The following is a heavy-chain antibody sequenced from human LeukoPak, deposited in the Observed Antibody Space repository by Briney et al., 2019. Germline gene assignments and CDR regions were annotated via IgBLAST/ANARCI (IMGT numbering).Heavy chain of an antibody. J-gene: IGHJ4*02. Sequence: SETLSLTCTVSGGSISSYYWSWIRQPPGKGLEWIGYIYYSGSTNYNPSLRSRVTISVDTSKNQFSLKLSSVTAADTAVYYCAGGADYDFWSGYNFDYWGQGTLVTVSS. D-gene: IGHD3-3*01. CDR1: GGSISSYY. CDR3: AGGADYDFWSGYNFDY. CDR2: IYYSGST. V-gene: IGHV4-59*01.